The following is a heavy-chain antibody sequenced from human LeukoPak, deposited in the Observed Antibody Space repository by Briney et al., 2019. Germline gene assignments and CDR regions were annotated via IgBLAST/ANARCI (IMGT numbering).Heavy chain of an antibody. V-gene: IGHV3-53*01. CDR1: GFSVSSNS. CDR3: ARRAGAYSHPYDY. J-gene: IGHJ4*02. D-gene: IGHD4/OR15-4a*01. CDR2: IYSGTT. Sequence: GGSLRLSCTVSGFSVSSNSMSWVRQAPGKGLEWVSFIYSGTTHYSDSVKGRFTISRDNSKNTLYLQMNSMRDEDTAVYYCARRAGAYSHPYDYWGQGTLVTVSS.